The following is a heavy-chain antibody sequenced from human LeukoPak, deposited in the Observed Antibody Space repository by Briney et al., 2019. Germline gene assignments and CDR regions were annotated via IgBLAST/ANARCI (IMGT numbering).Heavy chain of an antibody. CDR2: IYYSGST. J-gene: IGHJ3*02. D-gene: IGHD2-15*01. Sequence: KASETLSLTCTVSGGSISSYYWSWIRQPPGKGLEWIGYIYYSGSTNYNPSLKSRVTISVDTSKNQFSLKLSSVTAADTAVYYCARGDRLTQDYSQGSPAFGIWGQGTMVTVSS. CDR3: ARGDRLTQDYSQGSPAFGI. V-gene: IGHV4-59*01. CDR1: GGSISSYY.